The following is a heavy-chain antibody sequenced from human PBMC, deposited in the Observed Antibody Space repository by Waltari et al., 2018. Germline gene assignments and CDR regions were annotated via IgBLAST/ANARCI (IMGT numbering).Heavy chain of an antibody. V-gene: IGHV4-38-2*01. Sequence: QVQMQESGPGLVKPSETLSLNCDVSGYSISGYFWGWIRQPPGKGLEWIGSSCHSGKTYYNPSLKGRVTLSVDTSKNQISLKLSSVTAADTAVYYCARSSGYYSFSYWGQGTLVTVSS. CDR2: SCHSGKT. D-gene: IGHD3-22*01. J-gene: IGHJ4*02. CDR1: GYSISGYF. CDR3: ARSSGYYSFSY.